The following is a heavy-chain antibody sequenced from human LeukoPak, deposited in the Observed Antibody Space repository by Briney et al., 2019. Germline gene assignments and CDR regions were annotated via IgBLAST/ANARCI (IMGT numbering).Heavy chain of an antibody. V-gene: IGHV3-23*01. Sequence: PGGSLRLSCAASGFTFNNYAMSWVRQAPGKGLEWVSSIIVSGSSTYYADSVKGRFSISRDIFKNTLFLQMNNLRAEDTAVYYCARQSGLGFDFWGQGTLVTVSS. CDR3: ARQSGLGFDF. J-gene: IGHJ4*02. CDR2: IIVSGSST. D-gene: IGHD6-19*01. CDR1: GFTFNNYA.